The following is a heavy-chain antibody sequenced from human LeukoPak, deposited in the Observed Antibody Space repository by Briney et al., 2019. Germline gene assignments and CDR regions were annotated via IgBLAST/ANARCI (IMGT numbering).Heavy chain of an antibody. CDR1: GFTFSSYA. CDR2: ILYDGSNK. CDR3: ARRAGAYSHPYDY. V-gene: IGHV3-30*14. J-gene: IGHJ4*02. Sequence: SGGSLRLSCAASGFTFSSYAMHWVRQAPGKGLEWVAVILYDGSNKYYADSVKGRFTISRDNSKNTLYLQMNSLRADDTAVYYCARRAGAYSHPYDYWGQGTLVTVSS. D-gene: IGHD4/OR15-4a*01.